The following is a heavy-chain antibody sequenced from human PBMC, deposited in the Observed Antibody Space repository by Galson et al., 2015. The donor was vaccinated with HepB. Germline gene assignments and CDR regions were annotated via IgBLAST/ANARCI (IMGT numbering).Heavy chain of an antibody. Sequence: SVKVSCKASGYTFTGYYMHWVRQAPGQGLEWMGWINPNSGGTNYAQKFQGWVTMTRDTSISTAYMELSRLRSDDTAVYYCARARFGGWPHEFDPWGQGTLVTVSS. D-gene: IGHD6-19*01. CDR1: GYTFTGYY. V-gene: IGHV1-2*04. CDR2: INPNSGGT. CDR3: ARARFGGWPHEFDP. J-gene: IGHJ5*02.